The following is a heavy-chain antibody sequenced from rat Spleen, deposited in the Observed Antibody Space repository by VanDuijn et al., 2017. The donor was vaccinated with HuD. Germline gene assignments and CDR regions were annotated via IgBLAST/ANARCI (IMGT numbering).Heavy chain of an antibody. J-gene: IGHJ4*01. Sequence: QVQLKESGPGLVQPSQTLSLTCTVSGFSLTSNSVSWVRQPPGKGLEWMGAIWSGGSTDYNSALKSRLNISRDTSKSQVFLKMNSLQTEDTATYYCARSINYGGYGYVMDVWGQGASVTVS. D-gene: IGHD1-11*01. CDR3: ARSINYGGYGYVMDV. V-gene: IGHV2-1*01. CDR2: IWSGGST. CDR1: GFSLTSNS.